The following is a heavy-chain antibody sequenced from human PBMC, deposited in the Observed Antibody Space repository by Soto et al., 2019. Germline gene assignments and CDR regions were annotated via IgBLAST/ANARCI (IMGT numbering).Heavy chain of an antibody. J-gene: IGHJ4*02. D-gene: IGHD1-7*01. CDR3: AKDLDWNYPPAFDS. CDR1: GFPFGDFG. V-gene: IGHV3-30*18. Sequence: GGSLRLSCAASGFPFGDFGMHWRRQAPGKGLEWVAVISHDGSDKFYADSVKARFTISRDNSKNTLYLQMSGLRAEDTAVYYCAKDLDWNYPPAFDSWGQGTLVTVSS. CDR2: ISHDGSDK.